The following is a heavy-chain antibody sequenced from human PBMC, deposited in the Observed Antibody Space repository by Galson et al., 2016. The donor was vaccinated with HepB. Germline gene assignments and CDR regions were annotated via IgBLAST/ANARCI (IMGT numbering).Heavy chain of an antibody. CDR3: AKSGVWGTHRSPHY. CDR2: LSGSGDVT. D-gene: IGHD3-16*02. Sequence: SLRLSCAASGFPFSPYAMSWVRQPPGKGLEWVSSLSGSGDVTHHADSVKGRFTISRDNSKNTLYLQMNSLRAEDTALYYCAKSGVWGTHRSPHYWGQGTLVTVSS. J-gene: IGHJ4*02. CDR1: GFPFSPYA. V-gene: IGHV3-23*01.